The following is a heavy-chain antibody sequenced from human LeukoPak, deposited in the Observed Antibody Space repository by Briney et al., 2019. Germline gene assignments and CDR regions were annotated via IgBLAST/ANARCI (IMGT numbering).Heavy chain of an antibody. J-gene: IGHJ6*04. CDR3: ARGPTMKMDV. V-gene: IGHV3-21*01. D-gene: IGHD3-22*01. CDR2: ISSSSSNM. CDR1: GFTFSRYS. Sequence: NPGGSLRLSCAASGFTFSRYSMNWVRRAPGKGLEWVSSISSSSSNMYYADSVKGRFTISRDNAKNSLFLQMNSLRAEDTAVYYCARGPTMKMDVWGKGTTVTVSS.